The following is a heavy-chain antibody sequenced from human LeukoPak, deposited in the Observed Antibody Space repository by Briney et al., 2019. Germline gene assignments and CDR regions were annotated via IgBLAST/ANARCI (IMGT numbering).Heavy chain of an antibody. Sequence: PGGSLRLSCAASGFTFSSYSMNWVRQAPGKGLEWVSSISSSSSYIYYADSVKGRFTISRDNAKNSLYLQMNSLRAEDTAVYYCASLYDSSDHLDYWGQGTLVTVSS. V-gene: IGHV3-21*04. CDR2: ISSSSSYI. J-gene: IGHJ4*02. CDR3: ASLYDSSDHLDY. D-gene: IGHD3-22*01. CDR1: GFTFSSYS.